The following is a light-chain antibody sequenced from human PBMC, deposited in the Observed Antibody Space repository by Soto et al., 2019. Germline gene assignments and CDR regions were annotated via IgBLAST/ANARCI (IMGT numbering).Light chain of an antibody. Sequence: SVVTQSPGTLSLSPGERAPLSCRASQSVSSRLAWYQHKSGQAPRLLISGASSRATGIPDRFSGSGSGTDFTLTISRLEPEDFAVYYCHQYGSSPTFGPGTKVDIK. V-gene: IGKV3-20*01. CDR1: QSVSSR. CDR3: HQYGSSPT. CDR2: GAS. J-gene: IGKJ1*01.